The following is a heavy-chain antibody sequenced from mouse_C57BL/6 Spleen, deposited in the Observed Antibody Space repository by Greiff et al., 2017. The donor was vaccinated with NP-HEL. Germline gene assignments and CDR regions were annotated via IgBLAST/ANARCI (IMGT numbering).Heavy chain of an antibody. D-gene: IGHD2-1*01. V-gene: IGHV1-26*01. CDR1: GYTFTDYY. CDR3: ARRGIYFGYFDV. J-gene: IGHJ1*03. Sequence: EVQLQQTGPELVKPGASVKISCKASGYTFTDYYTNWMKQSHGKSLEWIGDINPNNGGTSYNQKFKGKATLTVDKSSSTAYMELRSLTSEDSAVYYCARRGIYFGYFDVWGTGTTVTVSS. CDR2: INPNNGGT.